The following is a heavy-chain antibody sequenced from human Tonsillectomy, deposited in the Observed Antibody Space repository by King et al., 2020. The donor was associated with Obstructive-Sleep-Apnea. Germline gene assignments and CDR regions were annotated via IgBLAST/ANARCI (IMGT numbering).Heavy chain of an antibody. Sequence: VQLVESGGGLVQPGGSLRLSCAASGFTFSSYAMSWVRQAPGKGLEWVSAISGSGGSTYYADSVKGRFTISRDNSKNTLYLQMNSLRAEDTAVYYCAKDREYSSGWYVGDSDFDYWGQGTLVTVSS. D-gene: IGHD6-19*01. J-gene: IGHJ4*02. CDR1: GFTFSSYA. CDR3: AKDREYSSGWYVGDSDFDY. CDR2: ISGSGGST. V-gene: IGHV3-23*04.